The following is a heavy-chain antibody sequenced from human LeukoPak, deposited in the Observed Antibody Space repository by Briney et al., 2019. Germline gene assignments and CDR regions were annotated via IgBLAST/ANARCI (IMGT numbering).Heavy chain of an antibody. D-gene: IGHD2-15*01. CDR2: INPNSGGT. V-gene: IGHV1-2*02. Sequence: EASVKVSCKASGYTFTGYYMHWVRQAPGQGLEWMGWINPNSGGTNYAQKFQGRVTMTRDTSISTAYMELSRLRSDDTAVYYCARNCATFPRGTPYYYYYYMDVWGKGTTVTVSS. J-gene: IGHJ6*03. CDR3: ARNCATFPRGTPYYYYYYMDV. CDR1: GYTFTGYY.